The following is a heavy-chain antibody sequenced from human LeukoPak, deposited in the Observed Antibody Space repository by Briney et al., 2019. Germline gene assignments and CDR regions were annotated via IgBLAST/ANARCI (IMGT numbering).Heavy chain of an antibody. CDR2: IYYSGST. J-gene: IGHJ4*02. CDR3: ARRAVRGNFDY. CDR1: GGSISSSSYY. Sequence: SETLSLTCTVSGGSISSSSYYWGWIRQPPGKGLEWIGSIYYSGSTYYNPSLKSRVTISVDTSKNQFSLKLSSVTAADTAVYYCARRAVRGNFDYWGQGTLATVSS. V-gene: IGHV4-39*01. D-gene: IGHD3-10*01.